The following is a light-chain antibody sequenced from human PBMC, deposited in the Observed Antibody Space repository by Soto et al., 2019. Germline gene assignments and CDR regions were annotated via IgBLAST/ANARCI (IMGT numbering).Light chain of an antibody. CDR3: QQYGSSPLT. J-gene: IGKJ4*01. CDR2: GAS. V-gene: IGKV3-20*01. Sequence: EIVLTQSPGTLSLSPGERATLSCRASESVSDNYLAWYQQRSGQAPRLVIYGASSRASAVPDRFSGSGSGADFTLTISRLEPEDFAVSYCQQYGSSPLTFGGGTKVEIK. CDR1: ESVSDNY.